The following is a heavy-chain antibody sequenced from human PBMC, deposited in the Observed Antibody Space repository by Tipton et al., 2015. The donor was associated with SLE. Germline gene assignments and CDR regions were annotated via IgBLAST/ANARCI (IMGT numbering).Heavy chain of an antibody. CDR3: ARGESTMHTAMVQDAFDI. J-gene: IGHJ3*02. D-gene: IGHD5-18*01. CDR1: GGSISSGGYY. V-gene: IGHV4-31*03. CDR2: IYYSGST. Sequence: TLSLTCTVSGGSISSGGYYWSWIRQHPGKGLEWIGYIYYSGSTYYNPSLKSRVTISVDTSKNQFSLKLSSVTAADTAVYYCARGESTMHTAMVQDAFDIWGQGTMVTVSS.